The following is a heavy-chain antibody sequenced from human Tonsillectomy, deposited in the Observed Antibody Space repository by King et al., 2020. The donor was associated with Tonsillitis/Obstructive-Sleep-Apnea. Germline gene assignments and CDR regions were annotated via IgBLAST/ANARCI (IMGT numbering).Heavy chain of an antibody. D-gene: IGHD5-12*01. CDR3: VRDSDYDLLQDAFDI. Sequence: VQLVESGAEVKKPGESLKISCTGSGYTFISYWIGWVRQMPGKGLEWMGIIYPGDSETRYSPSFQGQVTISADKSISTAYLQWSSLKASDTAMYYCVRDSDYDLLQDAFDIWGQGTMVTVSS. CDR2: IYPGDSET. V-gene: IGHV5-51*01. J-gene: IGHJ3*02. CDR1: GYTFISYW.